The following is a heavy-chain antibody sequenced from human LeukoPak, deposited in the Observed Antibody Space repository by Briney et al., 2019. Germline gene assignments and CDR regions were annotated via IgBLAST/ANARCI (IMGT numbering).Heavy chain of an antibody. Sequence: GGSLRLSCAVSGITLSNYGMSWVRQTPGKGLEWVAGISGSGGTTSYADSVKGRFTISRDNPKNTLYLQMNSLRAEDTAVYFCAKRGVVIRVILVGFHKEAYYFDSWGQGALVTVSS. D-gene: IGHD3-22*01. J-gene: IGHJ4*02. CDR1: GITLSNYG. CDR2: ISGSGGTT. V-gene: IGHV3-23*01. CDR3: AKRGVVIRVILVGFHKEAYYFDS.